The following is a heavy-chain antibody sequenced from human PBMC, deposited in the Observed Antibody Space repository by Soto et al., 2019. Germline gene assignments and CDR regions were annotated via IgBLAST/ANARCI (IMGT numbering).Heavy chain of an antibody. CDR3: ARQGGNKFDY. J-gene: IGHJ4*02. CDR1: GDSVISDHYY. D-gene: IGHD3-16*01. CDR2: VNYRGNS. V-gene: IGHV4-39*01. Sequence: QLQLQESGPGLVKPSETLSLSCTVSGDSVISDHYYWAWVRQPPGKGLEWIGNVNYRGNSYQNPSLKSRVTITVDTSTNPVSLKLTSVTAADTSVYYCARQGGNKFDYWGQGTLGTVSS.